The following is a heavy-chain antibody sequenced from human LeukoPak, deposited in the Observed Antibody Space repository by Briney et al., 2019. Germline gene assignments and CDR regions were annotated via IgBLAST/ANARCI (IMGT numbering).Heavy chain of an antibody. Sequence: SETLSLTCTVSGYSISSGYYWGWIRQPPGKGLEWIGSIYHSGSTYYNPSLKSRVTVSVDTSKNQFSLKLSSVTAADTAVYYCARESRSHSSGPNFDYWGQGTLVTVSS. CDR1: GYSISSGYY. CDR2: IYHSGST. CDR3: ARESRSHSSGPNFDY. V-gene: IGHV4-38-2*02. D-gene: IGHD1-14*01. J-gene: IGHJ4*02.